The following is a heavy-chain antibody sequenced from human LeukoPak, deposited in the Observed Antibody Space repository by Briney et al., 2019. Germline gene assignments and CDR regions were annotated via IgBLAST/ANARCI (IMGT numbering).Heavy chain of an antibody. Sequence: ASVKVSCKASGYTFTGYYMHWVRQAPGQGLEWMGWINPNSGGTNYAQKFQGRVTMTRDTSISTAYMELSSLRSEDMAVYYCARGYYYDSSGYIDYWGQGTLVTVSS. D-gene: IGHD3-22*01. J-gene: IGHJ4*02. CDR2: INPNSGGT. V-gene: IGHV1-2*02. CDR1: GYTFTGYY. CDR3: ARGYYYDSSGYIDY.